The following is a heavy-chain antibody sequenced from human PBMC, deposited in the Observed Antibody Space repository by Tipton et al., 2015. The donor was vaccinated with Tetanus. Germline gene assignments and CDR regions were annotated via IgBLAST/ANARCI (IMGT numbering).Heavy chain of an antibody. J-gene: IGHJ5*02. V-gene: IGHV4-59*02. CDR2: IYKTGDT. CDR1: GGSVSRSF. CDR3: ARSQRVEDDAGGLDFLTGFYGDYWLDL. Sequence: TLSLTCTVSGGSVSRSFWGWIRQAPGKGLEWIGNIYKTGDTNYNPSLKSRVTMSVNTSKNQFSLRLSSVTAADTALYYCARSQRVEDDAGGLDFLTGFYGDYWLDLWGRGIPVTVSS. D-gene: IGHD3-9*01.